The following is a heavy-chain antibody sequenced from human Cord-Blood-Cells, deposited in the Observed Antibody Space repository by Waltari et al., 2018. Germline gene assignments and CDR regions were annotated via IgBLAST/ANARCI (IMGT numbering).Heavy chain of an antibody. J-gene: IGHJ6*02. Sequence: QLQLQESGPGLVKPSETLSLTCTVSGGSISSSSYYWGWIRPPPGKGLGWIGSIDYSGTNYSNPTVKSRVTISGDTSKNQFSLKLSSVTAADTAVYYCARLYYYDSSGYYYYYYGMDVWGQGTTVTVSS. V-gene: IGHV4-39*01. CDR3: ARLYYYDSSGYYYYYYGMDV. CDR1: GGSISSSSYY. CDR2: IDYSGTN. D-gene: IGHD3-22*01.